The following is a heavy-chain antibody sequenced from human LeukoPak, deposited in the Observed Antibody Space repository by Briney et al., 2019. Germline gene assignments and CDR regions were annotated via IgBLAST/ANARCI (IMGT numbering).Heavy chain of an antibody. J-gene: IGHJ4*02. CDR3: AQLQRGNFHS. V-gene: IGHV3-23*01. Sequence: GGSLRLSCTASGFTFSDYAMGWVRQAPGKGLECVSGLSGNGASTYYADSVKGRFTISRDHFKNTLYLQMNNLRADDTAVYYCAQLQRGNFHSWGQGTLVTVSS. CDR1: GFTFSDYA. CDR2: LSGNGAST.